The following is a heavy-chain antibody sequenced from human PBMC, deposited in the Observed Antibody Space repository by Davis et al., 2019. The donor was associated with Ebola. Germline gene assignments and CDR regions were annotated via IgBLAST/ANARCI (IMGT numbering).Heavy chain of an antibody. CDR2: IYYNGNT. Sequence: SETLSLTCTVSGGSISSGSYYWGWIRQPPGKGLEWVGAIYYNGNTYYNPSLKSRVTISADTSKNQFSLKLSSVTAADTAVYYCARGTVVVVAATLYYYYGMDVWGQGTTVTVS. V-gene: IGHV4-39*01. D-gene: IGHD2-15*01. CDR3: ARGTVVVVAATLYYYYGMDV. J-gene: IGHJ6*02. CDR1: GGSISSGSYY.